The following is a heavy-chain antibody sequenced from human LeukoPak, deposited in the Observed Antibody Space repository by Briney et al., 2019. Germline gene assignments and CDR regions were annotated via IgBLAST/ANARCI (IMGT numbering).Heavy chain of an antibody. D-gene: IGHD6-13*01. V-gene: IGHV3-30*18. CDR2: IASNGGSE. CDR3: AKRGHYSINWYHYFDY. J-gene: IGHJ4*02. CDR1: GYTFTGYY. Sequence: SCKASGYTFTGYYMHWVRQAPGKGLEWVAAIASNGGSEYYADSVKGRFTISRDNSKNTLFLQMNSLRPDDTAVYYCAKRGHYSINWYHYFDYWGQGTLVTVSS.